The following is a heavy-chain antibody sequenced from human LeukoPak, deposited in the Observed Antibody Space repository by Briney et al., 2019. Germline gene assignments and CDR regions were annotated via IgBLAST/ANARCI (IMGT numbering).Heavy chain of an antibody. D-gene: IGHD3-9*01. V-gene: IGHV4-34*01. Sequence: SETLSLTCAVYGGSFSGYYWSWIRQPPGKGLEWIGEINHSGSTNYNPSLKSRVTISVDTSKNQFSLKLSSVTATDTAVYYCARGGGVLRYFDWLLSHGDWFDPWGQGTLVTVSS. J-gene: IGHJ5*02. CDR3: ARGGGVLRYFDWLLSHGDWFDP. CDR1: GGSFSGYY. CDR2: INHSGST.